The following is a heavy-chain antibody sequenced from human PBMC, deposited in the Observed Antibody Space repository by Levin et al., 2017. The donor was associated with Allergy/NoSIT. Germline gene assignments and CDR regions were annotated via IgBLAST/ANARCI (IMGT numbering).Heavy chain of an antibody. CDR3: VATRPGNGFDY. CDR2: SRNKANSYTT. J-gene: IGHJ4*02. CDR1: GFTFSDHL. D-gene: IGHD1-1*01. Sequence: PGGSLRLSCVVSGFTFSDHLMDWVRQTPGKGLEWVGRSRNKANSYTTEYAASASGRFTVTRADSKNSLYLQMSSLKTEDTAVYYCVATRPGNGFDYWGQGTLVTVSS. V-gene: IGHV3-72*01.